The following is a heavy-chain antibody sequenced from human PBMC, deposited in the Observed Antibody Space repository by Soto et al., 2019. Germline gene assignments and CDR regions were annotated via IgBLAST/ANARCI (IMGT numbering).Heavy chain of an antibody. CDR1: GFTFSSYG. D-gene: IGHD6-13*01. Sequence: QVQLVESGGGVVQPGRSLRLSCAASGFTFSSYGMHWVRQAPGKGLEWVAVIWYDGSNKYYADSVKGRFTISRDNSKNTLYLQMNSLRAEDTAVYYCARVVGSSWPFDYWGQGTLVTVSS. CDR2: IWYDGSNK. J-gene: IGHJ4*02. CDR3: ARVVGSSWPFDY. V-gene: IGHV3-33*01.